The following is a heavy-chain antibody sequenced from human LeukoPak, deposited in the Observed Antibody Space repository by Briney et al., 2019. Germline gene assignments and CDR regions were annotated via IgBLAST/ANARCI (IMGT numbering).Heavy chain of an antibody. CDR1: GFTFSSYW. J-gene: IGHJ4*02. Sequence: GGSLRLSCAASGFTFSSYWMSWVRQAPGNGLEWLANIKQDGSEKYYVDSVKGRFTISRDNAKHSLYLQMNSLRAEDTAVYYCARLGKEYYFDYWGQGTLVTVSS. CDR2: IKQDGSEK. D-gene: IGHD3-16*01. V-gene: IGHV3-7*01. CDR3: ARLGKEYYFDY.